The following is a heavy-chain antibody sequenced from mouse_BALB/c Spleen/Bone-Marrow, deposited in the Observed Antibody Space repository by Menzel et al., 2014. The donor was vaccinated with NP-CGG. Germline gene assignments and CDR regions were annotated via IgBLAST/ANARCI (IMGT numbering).Heavy chain of an antibody. CDR2: IFPRNGST. CDR3: ARRDYYGSAHVFDY. J-gene: IGHJ2*01. V-gene: IGHV1-66*01. CDR1: GYSLTSYY. Sequence: VQLQQSGPELVKPGASVKISCKASGYSLTSYYIHWVKQRPGQGLEWIGWIFPRNGSTKYNEKFKGKATLTADTSSSTAYMQLSSLTSEDSAVYFCARRDYYGSAHVFDYWGQCTPLTGSS. D-gene: IGHD1-1*01.